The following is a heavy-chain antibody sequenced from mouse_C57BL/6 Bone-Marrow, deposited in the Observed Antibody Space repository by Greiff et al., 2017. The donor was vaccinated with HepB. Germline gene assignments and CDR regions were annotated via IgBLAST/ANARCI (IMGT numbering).Heavy chain of an antibody. Sequence: VQLQQPGAELVKPGASVKMSCKASGYTFTSYWITWVKQRPGQGLEWIGDIYPGSGSTNYNEKFKSKATLTVDTSSITAYMQLSSLTSEDSAVYYCAMRRYYGYFYYAMDYWGQGTSVTVSS. V-gene: IGHV1-55*01. J-gene: IGHJ4*01. D-gene: IGHD2-2*01. CDR1: GYTFTSYW. CDR2: IYPGSGST. CDR3: AMRRYYGYFYYAMDY.